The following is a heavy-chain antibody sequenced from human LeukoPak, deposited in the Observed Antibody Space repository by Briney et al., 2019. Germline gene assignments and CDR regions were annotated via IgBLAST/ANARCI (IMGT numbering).Heavy chain of an antibody. J-gene: IGHJ4*02. CDR2: IRSDGSSN. CDR1: GFTFSSHG. Sequence: GGSLRLSCAASGFTFSSHGMHWVRQAPGKGLEWVTFIRSDGSSNYYGDSVRGRFTLSRDNFKNTLSLQMNSLRAEDTAVYYCVRDRDWGFDYWGQGTLVTVSS. CDR3: VRDRDWGFDY. D-gene: IGHD3/OR15-3a*01. V-gene: IGHV3-30*02.